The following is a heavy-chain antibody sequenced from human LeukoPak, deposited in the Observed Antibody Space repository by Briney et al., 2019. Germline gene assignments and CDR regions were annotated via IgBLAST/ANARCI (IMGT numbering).Heavy chain of an antibody. CDR1: GGSISSYY. D-gene: IGHD3-22*01. CDR2: IYYSGST. CDR3: ASLYDSSGYYYYGMDV. J-gene: IGHJ6*02. V-gene: IGHV4-59*08. Sequence: ASETLSLTCTVSGGSISSYYWSWIRQPPGKGLEWIGYIYYSGSTNYNPSLKSRVTISVDTSKNQFSLKLSSVTAADTAVYYCASLYDSSGYYYYGMDVWGQGTTVTVSS.